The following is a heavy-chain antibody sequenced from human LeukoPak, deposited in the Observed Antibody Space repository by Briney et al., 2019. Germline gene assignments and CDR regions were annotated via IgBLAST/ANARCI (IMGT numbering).Heavy chain of an antibody. CDR3: ARLMYYDFWSGYSPKIDEIDP. Sequence: PGGSLRLSCAASGFTVSSNYMSWVRQAPGKGLEWVSVIYSGGSTYYADSVKGRFTISRGNSKNTLYLQMNSLRAEDTAVDYCARLMYYDFWSGYSPKIDEIDPWGQGTLVTVSS. D-gene: IGHD3-3*01. J-gene: IGHJ5*02. CDR1: GFTVSSNY. V-gene: IGHV3-66*02. CDR2: IYSGGST.